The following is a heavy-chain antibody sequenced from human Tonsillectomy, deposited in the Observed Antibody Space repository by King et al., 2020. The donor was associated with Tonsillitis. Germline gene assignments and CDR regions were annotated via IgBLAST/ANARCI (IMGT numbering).Heavy chain of an antibody. CDR1: GVTFSSYG. D-gene: IGHD3-10*01. CDR2: ISYDGTNK. CDR3: AKVHDYGSGSYFNYYYGMDV. J-gene: IGHJ6*02. V-gene: IGHV3-30*18. Sequence: HVQLVESGGGVVQPGRSLRLSCAASGVTFSSYGMHWVRQAPGKGMEWVAVISYDGTNKYYADSVKGRFTISRDNSKNTLYLQMNSLRPEDTAVYYCAKVHDYGSGSYFNYYYGMDVWGQGTTVTVSS.